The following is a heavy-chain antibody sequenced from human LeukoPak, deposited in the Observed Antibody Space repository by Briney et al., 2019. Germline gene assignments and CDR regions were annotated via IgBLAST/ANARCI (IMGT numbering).Heavy chain of an antibody. V-gene: IGHV3-30*02. CDR1: GFTFSSYG. J-gene: IGHJ4*02. CDR2: IRYDGSNK. Sequence: GGSLRLSCAASGFTFSSYGMRWVRQAPGKGLEWVAFIRYDGSNKYYADSVKGRFTISRDNSKNTLYLQMKSLRTEDTAVYYCARHLSGVTGYTYGRGIDYWGQGTLVTVSS. CDR3: ARHLSGVTGYTYGRGIDY. D-gene: IGHD5-18*01.